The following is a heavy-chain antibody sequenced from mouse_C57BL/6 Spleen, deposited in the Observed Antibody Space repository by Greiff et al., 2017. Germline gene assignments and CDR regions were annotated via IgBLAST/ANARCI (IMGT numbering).Heavy chain of an antibody. CDR1: GYTFTSYG. V-gene: IGHV1-81*01. D-gene: IGHD4-1*01. Sequence: QVQLKESGAELARPGASVKLSCKASGYTFTSYGISWVKQRTGQGLEWIGEIYPRSGNTYYNEKFKGKATLTADKSSSTAYMELRSLTSEDSAVYFCARSGTGTSAWFAYWGQGTLVTVSA. CDR2: IYPRSGNT. J-gene: IGHJ3*01. CDR3: ARSGTGTSAWFAY.